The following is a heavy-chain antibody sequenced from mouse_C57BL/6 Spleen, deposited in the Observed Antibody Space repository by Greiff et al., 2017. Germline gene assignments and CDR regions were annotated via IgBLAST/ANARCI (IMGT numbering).Heavy chain of an antibody. J-gene: IGHJ4*01. CDR1: GFTFSNYW. CDR2: IRLKSDNYAT. CDR3: TGGAYYSNLYYAMDY. Sequence: EVMLVESGGGLVQPGGSMKLSCVASGFTFSNYWMNWVRPSPEKGLEWVAQIRLKSDNYATHYAESVKGRFTISRDDSKSSVYLQMNNLRAEDTGIYYCTGGAYYSNLYYAMDYWGQGTSVTVSS. V-gene: IGHV6-3*01. D-gene: IGHD2-5*01.